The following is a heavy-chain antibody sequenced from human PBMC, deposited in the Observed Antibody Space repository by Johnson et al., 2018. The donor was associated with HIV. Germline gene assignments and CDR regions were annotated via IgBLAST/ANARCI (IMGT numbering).Heavy chain of an antibody. CDR3: ARDREASASGDAFDI. D-gene: IGHD1-26*01. CDR2: IKQDGSEK. J-gene: IGHJ3*02. V-gene: IGHV3-7*01. Sequence: MSWVRQAPGKGLEWVANIKQDGSEKYYVDSVKGRFTISRDNAKNSLYLQMNNLGAKDTAVYYCARDREASASGDAFDIWGQGTMVTVS.